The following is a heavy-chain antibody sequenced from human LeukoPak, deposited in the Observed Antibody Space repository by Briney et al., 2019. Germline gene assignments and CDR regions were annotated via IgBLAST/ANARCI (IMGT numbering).Heavy chain of an antibody. D-gene: IGHD1-26*01. CDR1: GFTFSSYA. CDR2: IADTTGTT. V-gene: IGHV3-23*01. Sequence: GGSLRLSCSASGFTFSSYAMHWVRQAPGKGLEWVSAIADTTGTTYYADSVRGRFTMSRDNSKNTMSLQMNSLRAEDTAIYFCAKDVRGSYDLGLFDYWGQGTLVTVSS. CDR3: AKDVRGSYDLGLFDY. J-gene: IGHJ4*02.